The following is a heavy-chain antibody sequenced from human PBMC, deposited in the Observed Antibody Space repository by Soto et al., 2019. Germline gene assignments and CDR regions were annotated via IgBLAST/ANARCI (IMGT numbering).Heavy chain of an antibody. J-gene: IGHJ6*01. CDR3: AKGGSGNYLTYYYYYGMDV. D-gene: IGHD3-22*01. CDR1: GFSLKNNG. CDR2: ISYDGNNK. V-gene: IGHV3-30*18. Sequence: PGGALRLSCAASGFSLKNNGIHWVRQAPGKGLEWVAVISYDGNNKYYADSVKGRFTISRDNSKNTVYLEMNNLRAEDTAMYYCAKGGSGNYLTYYYYYGMDVWGQGTTVTVSS.